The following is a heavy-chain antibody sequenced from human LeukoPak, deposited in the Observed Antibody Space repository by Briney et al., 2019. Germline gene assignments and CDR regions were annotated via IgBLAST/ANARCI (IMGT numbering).Heavy chain of an antibody. V-gene: IGHV1-69*04. CDR1: GGTFSSYA. J-gene: IGHJ4*02. Sequence: SVKVSCKASGGTFSSYAISWVRQAPGQGLEWMGRIIPILGIANYAQKFQGRVTMTEDTSTDTAYMELSSLRSEDTAVYYCATEYGSSSWKLFDYWGQGTLVTVSS. CDR2: IIPILGIA. D-gene: IGHD6-13*01. CDR3: ATEYGSSSWKLFDY.